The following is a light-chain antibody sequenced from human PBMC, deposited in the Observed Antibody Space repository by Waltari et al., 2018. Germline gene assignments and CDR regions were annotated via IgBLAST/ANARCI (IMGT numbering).Light chain of an antibody. V-gene: IGKV1-39*01. CDR3: QQSYIAPYT. Sequence: DIQMTQSPSSLSASVGDRITITCRASQSIRGYLHWYQQKPGKAPTLLIYAASSLQGGVPSRFSARGSGTHFTLTISGLQREDFAIYYCQQSYIAPYTFGQGTNLEIK. CDR1: QSIRGY. CDR2: AAS. J-gene: IGKJ2*01.